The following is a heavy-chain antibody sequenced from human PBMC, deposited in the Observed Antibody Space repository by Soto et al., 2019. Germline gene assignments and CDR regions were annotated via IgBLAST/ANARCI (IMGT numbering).Heavy chain of an antibody. V-gene: IGHV1-69*13. J-gene: IGHJ6*02. CDR2: IIPIFGTA. CDR1: GCTFSSYA. D-gene: IGHD3-3*01. CDR3: ARDAPYYDFWSGYPNRLDYGMDV. Sequence: SVKVSCKASGCTFSSYAISWVRQAPGQVLEWMGGIIPIFGTANYAQKFQGRVTITADESTSTAYMELSSLRSEDTAVYYCARDAPYYDFWSGYPNRLDYGMDVWGQGTTVTVSS.